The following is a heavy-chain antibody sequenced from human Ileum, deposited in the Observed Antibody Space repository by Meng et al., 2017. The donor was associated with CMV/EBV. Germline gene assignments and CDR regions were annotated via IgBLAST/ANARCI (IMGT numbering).Heavy chain of an antibody. D-gene: IGHD2-2*01. CDR1: GYPISSGRHV. J-gene: IGHJ4*02. Sequence: QLLDSGPGLVKPLETLALTCTVSGYPISSGRHVWGWIRPAPGKGLEWIATIHYTETTHYNPSLKSRITISVDTSKNQISLKVNSVTAADTAMYYCAADISTAWFYYWGQGTLVTVSS. CDR3: AADISTAWFYY. V-gene: IGHV4-39*07. CDR2: IHYTETT.